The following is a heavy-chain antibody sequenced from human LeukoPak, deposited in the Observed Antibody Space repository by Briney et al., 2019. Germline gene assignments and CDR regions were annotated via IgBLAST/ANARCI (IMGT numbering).Heavy chain of an antibody. CDR3: VGGAQREH. CDR1: GFTFSRRT. Sequence: PGGSLRLSCADSGFTFSRRTLNWVRQAPGKGLEWLSSIGGSSRDKYYAASVKGRFTISRDNGESSLYLQMNSLRVEDTAVYYCVGGAQREHWGHGTLVTVSS. J-gene: IGHJ4*01. CDR2: IGGSSRDK. V-gene: IGHV3-21*06.